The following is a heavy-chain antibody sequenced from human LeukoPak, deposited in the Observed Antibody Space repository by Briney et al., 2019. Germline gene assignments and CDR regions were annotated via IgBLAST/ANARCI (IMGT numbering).Heavy chain of an antibody. CDR1: GFTFDDYA. CDR3: LKGIYGDYNEPFDY. V-gene: IGHV3-9*01. Sequence: GGSLRLSCAASGFTFDDYAMHWVRQAPGKGLEWVSGISWNSGSIGYADSVKGRFTISRDNAKNSLYLQMNSLRAEDTALYYCLKGIYGDYNEPFDYWGQGTLVTVSS. D-gene: IGHD4-17*01. CDR2: ISWNSGSI. J-gene: IGHJ4*02.